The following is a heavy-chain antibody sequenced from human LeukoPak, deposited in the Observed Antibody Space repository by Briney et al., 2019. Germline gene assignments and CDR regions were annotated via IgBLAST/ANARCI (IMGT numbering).Heavy chain of an antibody. CDR2: IYYSGST. CDR1: GGSISSSSYY. CDR3: ARCSGSYYGVTPHYFDY. Sequence: PSETLSLTCTVSGGSISSSSYYWGWIRQPPGKGLEWIGSIYYSGSTYYNPSLKSRVTISVDTSKNQFSLKLSSVTAADTAVYYCARCSGSYYGVTPHYFDYWGQGTLVTVSS. J-gene: IGHJ4*02. D-gene: IGHD3-10*02. V-gene: IGHV4-39*07.